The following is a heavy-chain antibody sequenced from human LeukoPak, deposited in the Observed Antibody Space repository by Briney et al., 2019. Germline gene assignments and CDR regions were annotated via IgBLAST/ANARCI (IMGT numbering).Heavy chain of an antibody. D-gene: IGHD6-13*01. CDR3: ARTYSSSWTKRWNFDY. CDR2: ISYDGSNK. V-gene: IGHV3-30-3*01. Sequence: GGSLRLSCAASGFTFSSYAMHWVRQAPGKGLEWVAVISYDGSNKYYADSVKGRFTISRDNSKNTLYLQMNGLRAEDTAVYYCARTYSSSWTKRWNFDYWGQGALVTVSS. CDR1: GFTFSSYA. J-gene: IGHJ4*02.